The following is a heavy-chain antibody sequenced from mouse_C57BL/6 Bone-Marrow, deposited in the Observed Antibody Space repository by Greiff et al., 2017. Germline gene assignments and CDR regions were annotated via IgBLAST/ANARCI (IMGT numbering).Heavy chain of an antibody. J-gene: IGHJ2*01. Sequence: VQLQQSGPVLVKPGASVKMSCKASGYTFTDYYMNWVKQSHGKSLEWIGVINPYNGGTSYNQKFKGKATLTVDKSSSTAYMELNSLTSEDSAVYYCASYYGSSPLFDYWGQGTTLTVSS. CDR2: INPYNGGT. CDR1: GYTFTDYY. D-gene: IGHD1-1*01. CDR3: ASYYGSSPLFDY. V-gene: IGHV1-19*01.